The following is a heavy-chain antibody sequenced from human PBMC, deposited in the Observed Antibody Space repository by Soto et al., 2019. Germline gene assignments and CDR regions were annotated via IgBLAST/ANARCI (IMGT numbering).Heavy chain of an antibody. V-gene: IGHV3-30*18. D-gene: IGHD3-3*01. CDR2: ISDDGSNK. CDR3: TKRRNVLRFLEWSSGMEV. Sequence: GGALRVSCAASGFTFSNYVMHWVGQAPGKGLEWVAFISDDGSNKYYADSMKGRFTMSRDNSKRTLYLQMSSLRVEDTAVYYCTKRRNVLRFLEWSSGMEVWGQGTTVTVSS. J-gene: IGHJ6*02. CDR1: GFTFSNYV.